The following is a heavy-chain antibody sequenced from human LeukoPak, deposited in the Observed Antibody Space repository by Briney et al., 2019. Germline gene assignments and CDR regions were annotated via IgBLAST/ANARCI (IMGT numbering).Heavy chain of an antibody. CDR3: ARGSGATYSSSWYLDY. CDR1: RFTFSSYA. Sequence: GGSLRLSCAASRFTFSSYAMSWVRQAPGKGLEWVSSISSSSSYIYYADSVKGRFTISRDNAKNSLYLQMNSLRAEDTAVYYCARGSGATYSSSWYLDYWGQGTLVTVSS. J-gene: IGHJ4*02. D-gene: IGHD6-13*01. CDR2: ISSSSSYI. V-gene: IGHV3-21*01.